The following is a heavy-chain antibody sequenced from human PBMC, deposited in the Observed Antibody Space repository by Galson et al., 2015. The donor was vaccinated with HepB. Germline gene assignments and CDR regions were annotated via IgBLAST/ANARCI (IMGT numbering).Heavy chain of an antibody. D-gene: IGHD1-1*01. CDR2: IYTGDTT. CDR3: ARGYEGAFDI. V-gene: IGHV3-53*01. J-gene: IGHJ3*02. CDR1: GFTVSSNY. Sequence: SLRLSCAASGFTVSSNYMSWVRQAPGKGLEWVSVIYTGDTTHYADSVKGRFAISRDNSKNTLYLQMNSLRAEDTAIYYCARGYEGAFDIWGQGTMVTVSP.